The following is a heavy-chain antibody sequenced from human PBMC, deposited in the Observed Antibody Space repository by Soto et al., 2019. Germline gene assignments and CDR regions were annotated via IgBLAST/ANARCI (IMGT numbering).Heavy chain of an antibody. CDR3: ARDRDCSGGSCYYYYGMDV. J-gene: IGHJ6*02. CDR1: GFTFSSYS. CDR2: ISSSSSTI. Sequence: EVQLVESGGGLVQPGGSLRLSCAASGFTFSSYSMNWVRQAPGKGLEWVSYISSSSSTIYYADSVKGRFTISRDNAKNSLYLQMNSLRDEDTAVYYCARDRDCSGGSCYYYYGMDVWGQGTTVTVS. D-gene: IGHD2-15*01. V-gene: IGHV3-48*02.